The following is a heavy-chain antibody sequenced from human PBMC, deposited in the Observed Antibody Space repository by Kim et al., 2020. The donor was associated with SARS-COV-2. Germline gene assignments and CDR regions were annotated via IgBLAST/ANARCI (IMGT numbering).Heavy chain of an antibody. D-gene: IGHD3-10*01. Sequence: SETLSLTCAVYGGSFSNYYCSWIRQSPGKGLEWIGEIGHSGSTNYNPSLKSRVTMSVDTSKNQFSLKLSSVTAADTAIYYCARSPMVRGPRLRSFDPWGQGTLVTVSS. CDR1: GGSFSNYY. V-gene: IGHV4-34*01. J-gene: IGHJ5*02. CDR3: ARSPMVRGPRLRSFDP. CDR2: IGHSGST.